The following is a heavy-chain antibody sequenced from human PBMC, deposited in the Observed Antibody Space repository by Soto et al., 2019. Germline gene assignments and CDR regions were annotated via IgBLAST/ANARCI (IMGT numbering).Heavy chain of an antibody. Sequence: ASVKVSCKASGYTFTSYAMHWVRQAPGQRLEWMGWINAGNGDTKYSQKFQGRVSITRDTSASTAYMELSSLRSEDTAVYYCARGGGYGGNAAFDIWGQGTMVTVSS. D-gene: IGHD4-17*01. CDR3: ARGGGYGGNAAFDI. CDR2: INAGNGDT. V-gene: IGHV1-3*01. J-gene: IGHJ3*02. CDR1: GYTFTSYA.